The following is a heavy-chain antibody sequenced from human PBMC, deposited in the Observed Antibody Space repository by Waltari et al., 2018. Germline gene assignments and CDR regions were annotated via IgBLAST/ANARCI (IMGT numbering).Heavy chain of an antibody. D-gene: IGHD3-22*01. CDR2: IYTSGST. CDR3: ARESDSSGYYYFDY. Sequence: QVQLQESVPGLVKPSETLSLTCTVSGGSISSYYWSWLRPPPGKGLEWIGYIYTSGSTNYNPSLKSRVTISVDTSKNQFSLKLSSVTAADTAVYYCARESDSSGYYYFDYWGQGTLVTVSS. J-gene: IGHJ4*02. CDR1: GGSISSYY. V-gene: IGHV4-4*09.